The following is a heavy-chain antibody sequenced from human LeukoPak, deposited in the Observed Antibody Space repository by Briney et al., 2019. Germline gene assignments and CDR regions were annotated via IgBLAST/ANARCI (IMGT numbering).Heavy chain of an antibody. J-gene: IGHJ4*02. Sequence: ASVTVSRKASGSIFTTYGIIWVRQAPGQGLEWMGWVSSYNGDTKYAQKFQDRVTMTRDLSTSTAYVELKDLTSDDTAVYFCANPPMAHFDDCGQGTLVTVSS. CDR1: GSIFTTYG. CDR3: ANPPMAHFDD. CDR2: VSSYNGDT. V-gene: IGHV1-18*01. D-gene: IGHD5-24*01.